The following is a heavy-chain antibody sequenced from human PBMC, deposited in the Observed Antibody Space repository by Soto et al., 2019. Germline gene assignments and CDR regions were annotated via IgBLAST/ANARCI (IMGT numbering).Heavy chain of an antibody. V-gene: IGHV3-33*01. CDR3: ARDGYSSSWFNYYYYGMDV. CDR1: GFTFSSYG. CDR2: IWYDGSNK. D-gene: IGHD6-13*01. Sequence: QVQLVESGGGVVQPGRSLRLSCAASGFTFSSYGMHWVRQAPGKGLERVAVIWYDGSNKYYADSVKGRFTISRDNSKNTLYLQMNSLRAEDTAVYYCARDGYSSSWFNYYYYGMDVWGQGTTVTVSS. J-gene: IGHJ6*02.